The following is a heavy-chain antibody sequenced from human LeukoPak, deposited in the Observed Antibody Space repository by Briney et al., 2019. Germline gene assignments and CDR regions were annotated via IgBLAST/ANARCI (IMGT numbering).Heavy chain of an antibody. D-gene: IGHD3-10*01. CDR1: GFTFSSYA. CDR3: AKELGFYGSINYFDY. Sequence: GGSLRVSCAASGFTFSSYAMSWVRQAPGKGLGWVSAICGSGGSTYYADSVKGRFTISRDTSKNTLYLQMNRLRAEDTAVYYCAKELGFYGSINYFDYWGQGTMVTVSS. CDR2: ICGSGGST. V-gene: IGHV3-23*01. J-gene: IGHJ4*02.